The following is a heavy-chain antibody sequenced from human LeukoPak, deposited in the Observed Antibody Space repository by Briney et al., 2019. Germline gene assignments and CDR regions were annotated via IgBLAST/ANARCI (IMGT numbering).Heavy chain of an antibody. CDR1: GGSISSYY. V-gene: IGHV4-59*01. CDR3: ARDSGPGVLFY. Sequence: SETLSLTCTVSGGSISSYYWSWIRQPPGKGLEWIGYIYYSGSTNYNPSLKSRVTISLDTSKSRFSLKLSSVTAADTAVYYCARDSGPGVLFYWGQGTLVTVSS. D-gene: IGHD1-1*01. J-gene: IGHJ4*02. CDR2: IYYSGST.